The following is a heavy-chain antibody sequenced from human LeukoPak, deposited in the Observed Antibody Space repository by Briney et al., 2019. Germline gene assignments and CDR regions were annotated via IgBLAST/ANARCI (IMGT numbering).Heavy chain of an antibody. CDR2: ISSSGENT. CDR1: GFTFNSYA. D-gene: IGHD2-2*01. CDR3: ARGPALYCSSTSCYAGSAFDP. J-gene: IGHJ5*02. V-gene: IGHV3-23*01. Sequence: PGGSLRLSCAASGFTFNSYAMSWVRQAPGKGLEWVSSISSSGENTYYADSVKGRFTISRDNFKNTMYVQMSSLRGEDTAVYYCARGPALYCSSTSCYAGSAFDPWGQGTLVTVSS.